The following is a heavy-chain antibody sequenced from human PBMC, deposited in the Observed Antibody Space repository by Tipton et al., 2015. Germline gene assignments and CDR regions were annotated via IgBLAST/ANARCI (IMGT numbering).Heavy chain of an antibody. J-gene: IGHJ4*02. CDR3: ATGYSSGTVFDY. V-gene: IGHV3-53*01. CDR2: IYSGGRT. D-gene: IGHD6-19*01. CDR1: GFTFDDYT. Sequence: SLRLSCAASGFTFDDYTMHWVRQAPGKGLEWVSVIYSGGRTYYADSVKGRFTISRDNSRNTLYLQMNTLRAEDTAVYYCATGYSSGTVFDYWGRGTPVTVYS.